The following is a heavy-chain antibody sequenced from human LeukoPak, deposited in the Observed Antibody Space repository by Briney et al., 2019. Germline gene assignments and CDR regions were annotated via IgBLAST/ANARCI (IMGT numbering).Heavy chain of an antibody. D-gene: IGHD2-2*01. Sequence: SETLSLTCTVSGGSISSSSYYWGWIRQPPGKGLEWIGSIYYSGSTYYNPSLKSRVTISVDTSKNQFSLKLSSVTAADTAVYYCATYDIVVVPAAMFNWGQGTLVTVSS. CDR2: IYYSGST. J-gene: IGHJ4*02. CDR3: ATYDIVVVPAAMFN. V-gene: IGHV4-39*07. CDR1: GGSISSSSYY.